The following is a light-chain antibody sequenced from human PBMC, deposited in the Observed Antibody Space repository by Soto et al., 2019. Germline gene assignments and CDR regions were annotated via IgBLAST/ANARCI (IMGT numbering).Light chain of an antibody. J-gene: IGLJ2*01. V-gene: IGLV2-14*01. CDR2: EVT. CDR3: SSYTNSSTLVV. Sequence: SVLTQPASVSGSPGQSITISCTGTSSDVGGYNYVSWYQQHPGKAPKLMIYEVTNRPSGVSNRFSGSKSGNTASLTISGLQAEDEAAYYCSSYTNSSTLVVFGGGTKVTVL. CDR1: SSDVGGYNY.